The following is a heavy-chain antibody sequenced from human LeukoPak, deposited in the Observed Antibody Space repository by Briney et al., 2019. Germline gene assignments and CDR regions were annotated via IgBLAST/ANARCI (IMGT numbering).Heavy chain of an antibody. V-gene: IGHV3-66*01. CDR1: EFTVSVNY. CDR3: ARDLGLQLPPNFYMDV. CDR2: IYSSGGT. D-gene: IGHD5-24*01. Sequence: GGSLRLSCAASEFTVSVNYMSWVRQAPGKGLEWVSFIYSSGGTYYADSVKGRFTISRDSSKNILHLQMNTLRAEDTAVYYCARDLGLQLPPNFYMDVWGKGTTVTVSS. J-gene: IGHJ6*03.